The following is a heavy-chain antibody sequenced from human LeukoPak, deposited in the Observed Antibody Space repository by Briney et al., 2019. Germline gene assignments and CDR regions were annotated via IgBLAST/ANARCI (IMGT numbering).Heavy chain of an antibody. J-gene: IGHJ4*02. CDR3: VSGSLQSGYNFDY. V-gene: IGHV3-74*01. CDR1: GFTFSNYW. D-gene: IGHD3-3*01. CDR2: IKYDGSAT. Sequence: GGSLRLSCAASGFTFSNYWMHWIHQVPGKGLVWVSHIKYDGSATNYADSVKGRFTISRDNAKNTLYLQMNSLRAEDTAVYYCVSGSLQSGYNFDYWGQGALVTVSS.